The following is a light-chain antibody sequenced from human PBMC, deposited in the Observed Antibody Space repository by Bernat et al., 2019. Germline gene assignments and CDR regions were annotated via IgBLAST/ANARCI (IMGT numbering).Light chain of an antibody. V-gene: IGKV1-39*01. CDR2: AET. CDR1: QSVSNF. CDR3: QQTYSIPHT. J-gene: IGKJ4*01. Sequence: DIQMTQSPSSLSAFVGDRVTITCRASQSVSNFLIWYQKKPGKPHRVPIFAETGLESGVPSRFSGSGSGTDFALTISRLQPEVFATYHCQQTYSIPHTFGGGTKVEIE.